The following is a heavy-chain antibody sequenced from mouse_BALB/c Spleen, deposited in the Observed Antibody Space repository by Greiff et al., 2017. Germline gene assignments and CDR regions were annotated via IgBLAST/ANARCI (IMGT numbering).Heavy chain of an antibody. J-gene: IGHJ3*01. CDR3: TKGDGNYWFAY. D-gene: IGHD2-1*01. Sequence: EVQLQESGTVLARPGASVKMSCKASGYSFTSYWMHWVKQRPGQGLEWIGAIYPGNSDTSYNQKFKGKANLTAVTSASTAYMELSSLTNEDSAVYYCTKGDGNYWFAYWGQGTLVTVSA. V-gene: IGHV1-5*01. CDR2: IYPGNSDT. CDR1: GYSFTSYW.